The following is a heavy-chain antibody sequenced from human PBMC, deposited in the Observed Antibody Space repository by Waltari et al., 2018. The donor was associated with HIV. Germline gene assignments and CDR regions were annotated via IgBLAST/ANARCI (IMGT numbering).Heavy chain of an antibody. V-gene: IGHV3-30*03. J-gene: IGHJ6*02. Sequence: QAQLMESGVGVVQPGRSLRLSCAASGFTFSNYAMHWVRQAPGKGLEWVAVISYDGSNKYYADSVKGRFTISRDSSKNTLYLQMNSLTAQDTAVYYCARTFIRATNGMDVWGQGTTVFVSS. CDR1: GFTFSNYA. CDR3: ARTFIRATNGMDV. CDR2: ISYDGSNK.